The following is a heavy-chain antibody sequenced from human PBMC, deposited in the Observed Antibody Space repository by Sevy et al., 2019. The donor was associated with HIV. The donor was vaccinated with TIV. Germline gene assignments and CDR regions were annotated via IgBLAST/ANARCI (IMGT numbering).Heavy chain of an antibody. CDR1: GFTFSSYT. J-gene: IGHJ4*02. CDR3: AKEGRGYHGSGSSDY. V-gene: IGHV3-23*01. CDR2: ISGSGDST. D-gene: IGHD3-10*01. Sequence: GGSLRLSCAASGFTFSSYTMSWVRQAPGKGLEWVSVISGSGDSTYYVDSVKGRFTISRDNSKNTLYLQMNSLRAEDTAVYYCAKEGRGYHGSGSSDYWGQGALVTVSS.